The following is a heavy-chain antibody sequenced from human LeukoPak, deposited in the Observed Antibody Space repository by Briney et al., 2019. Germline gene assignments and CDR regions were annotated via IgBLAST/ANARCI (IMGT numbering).Heavy chain of an antibody. D-gene: IGHD6-19*01. J-gene: IGHJ4*02. Sequence: PGGSLRLSCAASGFTFSRYDMSWVRQAPGKGLEWDSCISTSGRNTYYADSVKGRFTISRDTSMNTLYLQLNSLRVEDTAIYYCAKGGWLDSWGQGTLVTVSS. V-gene: IGHV3-23*01. CDR1: GFTFSRYD. CDR3: AKGGWLDS. CDR2: ISTSGRNT.